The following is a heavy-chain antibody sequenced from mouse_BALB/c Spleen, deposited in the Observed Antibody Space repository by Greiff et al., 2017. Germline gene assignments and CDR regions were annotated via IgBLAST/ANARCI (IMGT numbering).Heavy chain of an antibody. CDR1: GFTFSDYY. D-gene: IGHD1-1*01. V-gene: IGHV5-4*02. CDR2: ISDGGSYT. CDR3: ARDYYGSRVFDY. Sequence: EVKVVESGGGLVKPGGSLKLSCAASGFTFSDYYMYWVRQTPEKRLEWVATISDGGSYTYYPDSVKGRFTISRDNAKNNLYLQMSSLKSEDTAMYYCARDYYGSRVFDYWGQGTTLTVSS. J-gene: IGHJ2*01.